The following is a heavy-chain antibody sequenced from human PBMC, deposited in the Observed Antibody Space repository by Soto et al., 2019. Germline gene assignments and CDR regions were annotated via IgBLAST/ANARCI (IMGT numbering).Heavy chain of an antibody. V-gene: IGHV4-61*01. CDR3: ARTPYYGSGGDY. D-gene: IGHD3-10*01. J-gene: IGHJ4*02. CDR2: IYYSGST. CDR1: GGSVSSGSYY. Sequence: QVQLQESGPGLVKPSETLSLTCTVSGGSVSSGSYYWSWIRQPPGKGLEWIGYIYYSGSTNYNPSLKSRVTMSVDTSKNQFSLKLSSVTAADTAVYYCARTPYYGSGGDYWGQGTLVTVSS.